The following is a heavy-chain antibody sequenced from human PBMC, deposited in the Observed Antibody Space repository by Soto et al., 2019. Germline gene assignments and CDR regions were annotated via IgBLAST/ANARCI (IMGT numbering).Heavy chain of an antibody. Sequence: QVQLQESGPGLVKPSGTLSLTCAVSGGSISSSNWWSWVRQPPGKGLEWIGQIYPSGSTNYNPSLTSRVAISVDKSKNQSPLKLRAVTAAAPAVYYCARAGRGYCSGDTCYSGLYGVAVWGLGTTVTVSS. CDR3: ARAGRGYCSGDTCYSGLYGVAV. CDR1: GGSISSSNW. D-gene: IGHD2-15*01. V-gene: IGHV4-4*02. CDR2: IYPSGST. J-gene: IGHJ6*02.